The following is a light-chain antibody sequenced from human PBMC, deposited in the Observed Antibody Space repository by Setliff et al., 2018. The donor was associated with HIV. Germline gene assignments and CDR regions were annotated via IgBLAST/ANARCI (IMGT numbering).Light chain of an antibody. V-gene: IGLV2-14*03. CDR3: SSYTSTSTLV. CDR2: DVS. CDR1: SSDVGSYKY. J-gene: IGLJ1*01. Sequence: QSALTQPASVSGSPGQSITISCTGTSSDVGSYKYVSWFQQHPGKVPKVMIYDVSNRPSGVSNRFSGSKSGNTASLTISGLQAEDEADYYCSSYTSTSTLVVGTGTKV.